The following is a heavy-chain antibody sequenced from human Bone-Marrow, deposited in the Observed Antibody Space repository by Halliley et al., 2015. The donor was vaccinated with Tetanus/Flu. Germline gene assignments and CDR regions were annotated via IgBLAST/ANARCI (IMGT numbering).Heavy chain of an antibody. D-gene: IGHD2-15*01. V-gene: IGHV3-30*18. CDR3: AKDDGGSQYIADWMAS. CDR2: ISNDGIHE. Sequence: QLVQSGGGVVQPGGSLRLSCAASGFSFSTYPMHWVRQAPGKGLEWVATISNDGIHEYYADSVRGRFSISRDSAESTLSLQMNSLRRDDTAVYYCAKDDGGSQYIADWMASWGQGTLVTVSS. CDR1: GFSFSTYP. J-gene: IGHJ5*01.